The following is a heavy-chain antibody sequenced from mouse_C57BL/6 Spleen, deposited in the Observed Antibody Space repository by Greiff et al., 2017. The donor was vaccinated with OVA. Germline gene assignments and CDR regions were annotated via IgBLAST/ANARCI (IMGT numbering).Heavy chain of an antibody. Sequence: VQLKQSGPELVKPGASVKISCKASGYSFTDYNMNWVKQSNGKSLEWIGVINPNYGTTSYNQKFKGKATLPVDQSSSTAYMQLNSLTSEDSAVYYCARSGYYGSSFYFDYWGQGTTLTVSS. D-gene: IGHD1-1*01. CDR2: INPNYGTT. CDR3: ARSGYYGSSFYFDY. J-gene: IGHJ2*01. V-gene: IGHV1-39*01. CDR1: GYSFTDYN.